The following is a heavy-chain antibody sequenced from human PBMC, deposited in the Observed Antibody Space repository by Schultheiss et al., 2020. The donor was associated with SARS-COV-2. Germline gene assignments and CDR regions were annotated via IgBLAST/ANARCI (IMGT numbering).Heavy chain of an antibody. J-gene: IGHJ4*02. CDR3: ARVAISSSFQYQFDS. CDR1: GGSINSGGYY. D-gene: IGHD2-2*01. Sequence: SETLSLTCTVSGGSINSGGYYWSWIRQHPGRGLEWIGHISYSGSTYYNPSLKSRVTISVDTSKNQFSLKVNSVTAADTAVYYCARVAISSSFQYQFDSWSQGTLVTVSS. CDR2: ISYSGST. V-gene: IGHV4-31*03.